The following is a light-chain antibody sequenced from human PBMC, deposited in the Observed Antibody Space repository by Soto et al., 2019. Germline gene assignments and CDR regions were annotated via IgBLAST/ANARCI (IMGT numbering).Light chain of an antibody. Sequence: DMQMTQSPSSLSASVGDIVTITCRASQGISNYLAWNQQKPGKVPKLLIYAASTLQTGVPSRFSGSGSGTDFTLTISSLQPEDVATYYCQKYNSAPWTFGQGTKVEIK. J-gene: IGKJ1*01. V-gene: IGKV1-27*01. CDR2: AAS. CDR3: QKYNSAPWT. CDR1: QGISNY.